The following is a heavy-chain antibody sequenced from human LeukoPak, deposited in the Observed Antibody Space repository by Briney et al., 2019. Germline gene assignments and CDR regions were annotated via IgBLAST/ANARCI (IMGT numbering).Heavy chain of an antibody. Sequence: VAPVKVSCKTSRYSFSDDYMHWVERAAGKGAEAMRRVEPEDSETIYAEKFKGRVPIAADTPTDSVYMEPSSLSSADTAVYDCANGGDRTTGVDYAYFYYYYMDVWGKGTTVTVSS. V-gene: IGHV1-69-2*01. CDR1: RYSFSDDY. J-gene: IGHJ6*03. D-gene: IGHD2-8*01. CDR3: ANGGDRTTGVDYAYFYYYYMDV. CDR2: VEPEDSET.